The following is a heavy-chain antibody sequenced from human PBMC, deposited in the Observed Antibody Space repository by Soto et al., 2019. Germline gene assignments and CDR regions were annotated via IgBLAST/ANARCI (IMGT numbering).Heavy chain of an antibody. V-gene: IGHV3-48*02. J-gene: IGHJ4*02. CDR1: GFTFSAYA. CDR3: ARDRHSSSSGYFEY. Sequence: PGGSLRLSCEGSGFTFSAYAMNWVRQAPGKGLEWVSYISSRSDTLYYADSVKGRFTISRDNAKNSVYLQVNNLRDEDTAVYYCARDRHSSSSGYFEYWGQGTLVTVSS. CDR2: ISSRSDTL. D-gene: IGHD6-6*01.